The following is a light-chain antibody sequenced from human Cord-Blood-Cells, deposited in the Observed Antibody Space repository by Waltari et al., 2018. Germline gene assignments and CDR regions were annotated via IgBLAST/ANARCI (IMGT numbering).Light chain of an antibody. J-gene: IGLJ3*02. CDR3: AAWDDSLSGQWV. V-gene: IGLV1-47*01. CDR1: SSNIGRIY. CDR2: RNN. Sequence: QSVLTQPPSASGTPGQRVTISCSGSSSNIGRIYVYWYQQLPGTAPKLLIYRNNQRPSGVPDRFSGPKSGTSASLASSGLRSEDEADYYCAAWDDSLSGQWVFGGGTKLTVL.